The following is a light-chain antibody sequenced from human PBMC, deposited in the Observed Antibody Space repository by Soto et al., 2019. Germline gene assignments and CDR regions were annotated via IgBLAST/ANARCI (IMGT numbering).Light chain of an antibody. Sequence: SYVLTQPPSVSVAPGQTARITCGGDSIGTKGVNWYQQKPGQAPVLVVYDDSDRPSGIPERFSGSNSGNTATLTISRVEAGDEADYYCQVWDYNSDHWVFGGGTKLTVL. CDR3: QVWDYNSDHWV. V-gene: IGLV3-21*02. J-gene: IGLJ3*02. CDR1: SIGTKG. CDR2: DDS.